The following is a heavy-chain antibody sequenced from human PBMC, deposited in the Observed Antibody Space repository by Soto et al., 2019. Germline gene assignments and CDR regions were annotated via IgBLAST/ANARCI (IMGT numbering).Heavy chain of an antibody. J-gene: IGHJ3*02. CDR2: INTNTGNP. CDR1: GYTFTSYA. Sequence: ASVKVSCKASGYTFTSYAMNWVRQAPGQGLEWMGWINTNTGNPTYAQGFTGRFVFSLDTSVSTAYLQICSLKAEDTAVYYCARSCSFGEGCYDSPCLDAFDIWGQGTMVTVSS. V-gene: IGHV7-4-1*01. D-gene: IGHD5-12*01. CDR3: ARSCSFGEGCYDSPCLDAFDI.